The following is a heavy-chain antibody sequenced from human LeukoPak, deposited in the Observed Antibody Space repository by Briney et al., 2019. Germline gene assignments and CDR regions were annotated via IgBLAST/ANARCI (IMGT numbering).Heavy chain of an antibody. Sequence: PSGGSLRLSCAASGFTFSSYSMNWVRQAPGKGLEWVSYISSSSSTIYYADSVKGRFTISRDNAKNSLYLQMNSLRDEDTAVYYCARDYSYGDHLFSLRPFDYWGQGTLVTVSS. D-gene: IGHD4-17*01. CDR3: ARDYSYGDHLFSLRPFDY. CDR1: GFTFSSYS. J-gene: IGHJ4*02. V-gene: IGHV3-48*02. CDR2: ISSSSSTI.